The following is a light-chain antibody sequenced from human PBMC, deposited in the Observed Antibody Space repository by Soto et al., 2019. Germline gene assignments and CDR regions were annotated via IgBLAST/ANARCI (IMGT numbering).Light chain of an antibody. V-gene: IGKV3-20*01. CDR2: GAS. CDR1: QSVSSNY. Sequence: EVMLTQSPGTLSLSPGERATLSCRASQSVSSNYLAWYQQKSGQAPRLLICGASNRAAGIPDRFSGSASGTDFTLTIRGLEPEDFAVYYCQQYDTSPRTFGQGTKVEFK. CDR3: QQYDTSPRT. J-gene: IGKJ1*01.